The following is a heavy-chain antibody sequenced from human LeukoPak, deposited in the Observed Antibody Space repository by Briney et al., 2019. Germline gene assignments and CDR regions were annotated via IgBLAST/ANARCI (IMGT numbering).Heavy chain of an antibody. CDR1: GFTFSSYW. V-gene: IGHV3-74*01. J-gene: IGHJ4*02. D-gene: IGHD5-18*01. CDR2: INSDGSST. CDR3: AREEYSYGYGY. Sequence: GGSLRLSCAASGFTFSSYWMHWVRQAPGKGLVWVSRINSDGSSTSYADSVKGRFTISRDNAKNTLYLQMNSLRAEDTAVYYCAREEYSYGYGYWGQGTLVTVSP.